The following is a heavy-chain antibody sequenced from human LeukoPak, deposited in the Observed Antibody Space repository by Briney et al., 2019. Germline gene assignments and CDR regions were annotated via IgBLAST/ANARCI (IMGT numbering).Heavy chain of an antibody. V-gene: IGHV4-34*01. J-gene: IGHJ4*02. D-gene: IGHD1-26*01. CDR1: GGSFSGYY. CDR3: ARLGRSGSCDY. CDR2: IYYSGST. Sequence: SETLSLTCGVYGGSFSGYYWSWIRQPPGKGLEWIGSIYYSGSTYYNPSLKSRVTISVDTSKNQFSLKLSSVTAADTAVYYCARLGRSGSCDYWGQGTLVTVSS.